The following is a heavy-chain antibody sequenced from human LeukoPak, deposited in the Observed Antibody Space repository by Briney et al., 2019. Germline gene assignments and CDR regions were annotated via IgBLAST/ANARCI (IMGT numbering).Heavy chain of an antibody. CDR2: IWYDGSNK. CDR3: ARERRDYNIPRDFDY. J-gene: IGHJ4*02. Sequence: PGGSLRLSCAASGFTFSSYGMHWVRQAPGKGLEWVAVIWYDGSNKYYADSVKGRFTISRDNSKNTLYLQMNSLRAEDTAVYYCARERRDYNIPRDFDYWGQGTLVTVSS. V-gene: IGHV3-33*01. D-gene: IGHD3-22*01. CDR1: GFTFSSYG.